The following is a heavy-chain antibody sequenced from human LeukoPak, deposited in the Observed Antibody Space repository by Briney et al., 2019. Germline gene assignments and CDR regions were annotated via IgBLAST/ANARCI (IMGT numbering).Heavy chain of an antibody. CDR2: ISAYNGNT. CDR1: GYTFTSYG. D-gene: IGHD6-6*01. CDR3: ARGPYQRYSSSSPFDY. V-gene: IGHV1-18*01. Sequence: ASVKVSCKASGYTFTSYGISWVRQAPGRGLEWMGWISAYNGNTNYAQKLQGRVTMTTDTSTSTAYMELRSLRSDDTAVYYCARGPYQRYSSSSPFDYWGQGTLVTVSS. J-gene: IGHJ4*02.